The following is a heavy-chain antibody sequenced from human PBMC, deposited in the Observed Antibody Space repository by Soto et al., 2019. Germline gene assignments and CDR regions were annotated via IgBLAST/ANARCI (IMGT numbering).Heavy chain of an antibody. D-gene: IGHD7-27*01. CDR1: GFTFSSYW. V-gene: IGHV3-74*01. J-gene: IGHJ3*02. CDR3: ARVPLGGHAFDI. Sequence: GGSLRLSCAASGFTFSSYWMHWVRQAPGKGLVWVSRINSDGSSTSYADSVKGRFTISRDNAKNTLYLQMNSLRAEDTAVYVCARVPLGGHAFDIWGQGTMVTVSS. CDR2: INSDGSST.